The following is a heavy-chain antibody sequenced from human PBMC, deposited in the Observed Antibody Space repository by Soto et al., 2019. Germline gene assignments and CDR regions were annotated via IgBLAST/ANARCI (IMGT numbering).Heavy chain of an antibody. Sequence: PGGSLRLSCAASGFTFSSYEMNWVRQAPGKGLEWVSYITNSGSIIYYADSVKGRFTISRDNAKNSLYLQMNSLRAEDTAVYYCARVFNERGEDWFDPWGQGTLVTVSS. CDR3: ARVFNERGEDWFDP. V-gene: IGHV3-48*03. D-gene: IGHD3-16*01. J-gene: IGHJ5*02. CDR1: GFTFSSYE. CDR2: ITNSGSII.